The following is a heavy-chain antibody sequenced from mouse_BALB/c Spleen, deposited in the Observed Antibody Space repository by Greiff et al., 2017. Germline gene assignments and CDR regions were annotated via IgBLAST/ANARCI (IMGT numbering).Heavy chain of an antibody. D-gene: IGHD1-1*01. Sequence: DVKLVESGGGLVKPGGSLKLSCAASGFTFSSYAMSWVRQSPEKRLEWVAEISSGGSYTYYPDTVTGRFTISRDNAKNTLYLEMSSLRSEDTAMYYCARGGGSSGGYYAMDYWGQGTSVTVSS. CDR2: ISSGGSYT. CDR1: GFTFSSYA. CDR3: ARGGGSSGGYYAMDY. V-gene: IGHV5-9-4*01. J-gene: IGHJ4*01.